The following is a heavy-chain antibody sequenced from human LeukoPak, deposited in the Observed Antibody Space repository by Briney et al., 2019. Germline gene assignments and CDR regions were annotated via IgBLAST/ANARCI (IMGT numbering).Heavy chain of an antibody. D-gene: IGHD5-18*01. V-gene: IGHV1-2*02. CDR1: GYTFTGYY. J-gene: IGHJ4*02. Sequence: ASVKVSCKASGYTFTGYYVHWVRQAPGQGLEWMGWINPNSGGTNYAQKFQGRVTMTRDTSISTAYMELSRLRSDDTAVYYCRVTLIQLWLEGGFDYWGQGTLVTVSS. CDR3: RVTLIQLWLEGGFDY. CDR2: INPNSGGT.